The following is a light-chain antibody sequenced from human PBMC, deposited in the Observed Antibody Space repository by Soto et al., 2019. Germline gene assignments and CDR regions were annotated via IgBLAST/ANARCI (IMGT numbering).Light chain of an antibody. V-gene: IGKV3-20*01. J-gene: IGKJ1*01. CDR1: QSVSSNY. CDR3: QQCGSSPWT. Sequence: ESVLTQSPGTLSLSPGERATLSCRASQSVSSNYLAWYQQKPGQAPRLLIYGASTRATGIPDRFSGSGSGTDFTLTISRLEPEDSAVYYCQQCGSSPWTFGQGTKVDIK. CDR2: GAS.